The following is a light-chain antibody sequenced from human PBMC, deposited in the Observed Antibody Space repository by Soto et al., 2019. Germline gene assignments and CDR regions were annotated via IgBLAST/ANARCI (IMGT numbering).Light chain of an antibody. V-gene: IGKV3D-11*02. CDR3: QQRSNWPGRLT. J-gene: IGKJ4*01. Sequence: EIVLTQSPATLSLSPGERATLSCRASQSVSSYLAWYQQKPVQAPRLLIYDASNRATGIPARFSGSGPGTDFTLTISSLEPEDFAVYYCQQRSNWPGRLTFGGGTKVEIK. CDR1: QSVSSY. CDR2: DAS.